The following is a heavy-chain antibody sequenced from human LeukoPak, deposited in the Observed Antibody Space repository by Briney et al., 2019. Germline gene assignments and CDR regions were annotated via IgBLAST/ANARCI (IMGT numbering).Heavy chain of an antibody. CDR3: ARENFQY. CDR1: GFTFSSYW. V-gene: IGHV3-7*04. J-gene: IGHJ4*02. CDR2: IKPDGSDQ. Sequence: PGGSLRLSCAASGFTFSSYWMNWVRQAPGKGLEWVANIKPDGSDQYYVDSVKGRFTISRDNAKGSLYLQMNSLRAEDTAVYYCARENFQYWAQGTLVTVSS.